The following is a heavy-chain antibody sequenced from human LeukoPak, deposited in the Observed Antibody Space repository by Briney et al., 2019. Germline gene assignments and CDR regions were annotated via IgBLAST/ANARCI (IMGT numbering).Heavy chain of an antibody. CDR2: IYPGDSDT. CDR3: AKYYYGSGSSYYFDY. CDR1: GYSFSDYW. D-gene: IGHD3-10*01. J-gene: IGHJ4*02. Sequence: GESLKISCKGSGYSFSDYWIGWVRQMPGKGLKWMGIIYPGDSDTRYSPSFQGQVTISADKSISTAYLQWSSLKASDTAMYYCAKYYYGSGSSYYFDYWGQGTLVTVSS. V-gene: IGHV5-51*01.